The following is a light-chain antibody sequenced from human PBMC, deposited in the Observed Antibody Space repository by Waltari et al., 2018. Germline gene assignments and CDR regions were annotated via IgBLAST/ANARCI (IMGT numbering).Light chain of an antibody. CDR2: GAS. J-gene: IGKJ1*01. CDR3: QHYVRLPAT. Sequence: EIVLTQSPGSLSSSPGERVTLSCRASQSVSRALAWYQQKPGQAPRLLIFGASNRATGSPDRFSGSGSETDFSRTISRLEPEDVAVYYCQHYVRLPATFGRGTKVEIK. CDR1: QSVSRA. V-gene: IGKV3-20*01.